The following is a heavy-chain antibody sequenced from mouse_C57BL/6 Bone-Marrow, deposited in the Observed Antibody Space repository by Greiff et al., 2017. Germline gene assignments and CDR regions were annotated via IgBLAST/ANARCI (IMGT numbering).Heavy chain of an antibody. CDR1: GFTFSDFY. D-gene: IGHD1-1*01. V-gene: IGHV7-1*01. CDR2: SRNTANDYPT. Sequence: EVQLVESGGGLVQSGRSLRLSCATSGFTFSDFYMAWVRQAPGKGLEWLAASRNTANDYPTEYSASVQGRFIVSRDTSHSILSLQMNALRAEDTAIYYCARDAREYYGSSPYWYFDVWGTGTTVTVSS. CDR3: ARDAREYYGSSPYWYFDV. J-gene: IGHJ1*03.